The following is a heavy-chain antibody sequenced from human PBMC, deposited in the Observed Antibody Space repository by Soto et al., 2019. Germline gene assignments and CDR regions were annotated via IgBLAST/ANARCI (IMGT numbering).Heavy chain of an antibody. J-gene: IGHJ4*02. D-gene: IGHD6-13*01. CDR1: GDSVSSDSAA. CDR2: TYYRSKWYN. Sequence: SHTLSLTCAISGDSVSSDSAAWNWIRQSPSRGLEWLGRTYYRSKWYNDYAVSVKSRITINPDTSKNQFSLQLNSVTPEDTAVYYCARDRRXPWWLAAAGTRGYYFDYWGQGTLVTVSS. CDR3: ARDRRXPWWLAAAGTRGYYFDY. V-gene: IGHV6-1*01.